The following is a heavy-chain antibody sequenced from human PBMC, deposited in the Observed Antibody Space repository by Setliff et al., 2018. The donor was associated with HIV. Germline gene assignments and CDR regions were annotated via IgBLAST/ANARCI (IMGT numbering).Heavy chain of an antibody. CDR3: AASGALTDWTYY. V-gene: IGHV4-61*08. J-gene: IGHJ4*02. CDR1: GGSIASGVDY. CDR2: ISHSGST. Sequence: SETLSLTCTVSGGSIASGVDYWTWTRQHPGKGLEWIGEISHSGSTKYNPSLRSRVTISVDTSKKQFSLKLISVTAADTAVYYCAASGALTDWTYYWGQGALVTVSS. D-gene: IGHD3-9*01.